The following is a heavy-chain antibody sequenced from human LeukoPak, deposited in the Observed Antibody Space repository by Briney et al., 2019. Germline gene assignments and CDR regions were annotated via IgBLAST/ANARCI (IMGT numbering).Heavy chain of an antibody. Sequence: GGSLRLSCAVSGFSFADEYMSWIRQAPGQGLEWVSYISNTGSYTNYADSVEGRFTISRDNTKNSLYLQMNSLRAEDTAVYYCARSRGAGPGAYFDYWGQGTLVAVTS. CDR2: ISNTGSYT. D-gene: IGHD6-19*01. J-gene: IGHJ4*02. CDR1: GFSFADEY. CDR3: ARSRGAGPGAYFDY. V-gene: IGHV3-11*03.